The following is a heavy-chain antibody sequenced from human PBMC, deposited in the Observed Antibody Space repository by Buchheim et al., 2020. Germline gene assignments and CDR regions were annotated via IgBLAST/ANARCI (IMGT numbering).Heavy chain of an antibody. Sequence: QVQLVESGGGVVQPGRSLRLSCAASGFTFSSYGMHWVRQAPGKGLEWVAVISYDGSNKYYADSVKGRFTISRDNSKTTLYLQMNSLRAEDTAVYYCAKDRVATTNYYYYGMDVWGQGTT. CDR2: ISYDGSNK. V-gene: IGHV3-30*18. CDR3: AKDRVATTNYYYYGMDV. D-gene: IGHD5-12*01. J-gene: IGHJ6*02. CDR1: GFTFSSYG.